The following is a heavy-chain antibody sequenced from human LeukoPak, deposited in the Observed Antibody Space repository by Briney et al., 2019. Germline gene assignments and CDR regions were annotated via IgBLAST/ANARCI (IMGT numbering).Heavy chain of an antibody. Sequence: NPGGSLRLSCAASGFTFSSYNMNWVRQAPGKGLEWVSYITSSSSTIYYADSVKGRSTISRDNAKNSLYLQMNSLRAEDTAVYYCARLKYDYVWGSYRYFDYWGQGTLVTVSS. V-gene: IGHV3-48*01. D-gene: IGHD3-16*02. CDR1: GFTFSSYN. CDR2: ITSSSSTI. J-gene: IGHJ4*02. CDR3: ARLKYDYVWGSYRYFDY.